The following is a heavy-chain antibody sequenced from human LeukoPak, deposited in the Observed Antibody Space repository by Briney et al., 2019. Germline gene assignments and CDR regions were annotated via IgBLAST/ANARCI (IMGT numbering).Heavy chain of an antibody. V-gene: IGHV3-73*01. CDR1: GFTFSGSA. CDR2: IRTKADSYAT. J-gene: IGHJ6*02. Sequence: GGSLRLSCAGSGFTFSGSAIHWVRQASGKGLDWVGRIRTKADSYATAYAASMKGRFTISRDDSVNTAYLQMNSLQPEDTAVEYCTRLRPAVTESYFYYAMDVWGQGTTVTVSS. D-gene: IGHD2-2*01. CDR3: TRLRPAVTESYFYYAMDV.